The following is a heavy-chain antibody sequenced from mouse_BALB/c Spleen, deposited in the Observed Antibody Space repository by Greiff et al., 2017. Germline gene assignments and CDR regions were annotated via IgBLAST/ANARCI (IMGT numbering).Heavy chain of an antibody. V-gene: IGHV5-17*02. CDR3: ARSGYGTEGFAY. CDR1: GFTFSSFG. Sequence: EVKVVESGGGLVQPGGSRKLSCAASGFTFSSFGMHWVRQAPEKGLEWVAYISSGSSTIYYADTVKGRFTISRDNPKNTLFLQMTSLRSEDTAMYYCARSGYGTEGFAYWGQGTLVTVSA. CDR2: ISSGSSTI. D-gene: IGHD2-1*01. J-gene: IGHJ3*01.